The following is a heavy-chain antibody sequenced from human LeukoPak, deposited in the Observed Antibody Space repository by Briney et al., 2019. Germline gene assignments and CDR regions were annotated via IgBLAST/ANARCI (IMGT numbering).Heavy chain of an antibody. CDR2: IYYRGDT. CDR1: VDSLSVLY. Sequence: SETLSLTCSVSVDSLSVLYWSWIRPPPGKGLECIGQIYYRGDTNYNPSLKSRLTISVDTSKNQFSLKLSSVTAADTAVYYCARVATEVNHEYFQHWGQGTLVTVSS. D-gene: IGHD4-23*01. CDR3: ARVATEVNHEYFQH. J-gene: IGHJ1*01. V-gene: IGHV4-59*11.